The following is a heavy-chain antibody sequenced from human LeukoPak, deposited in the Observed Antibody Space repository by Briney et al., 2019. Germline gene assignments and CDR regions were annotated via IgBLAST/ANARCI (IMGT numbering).Heavy chain of an antibody. CDR1: GGSINSGSHY. J-gene: IGHJ4*02. CDR3: ARAYSPLDYFDY. D-gene: IGHD5-12*01. CDR2: IYNSGRA. V-gene: IGHV4-61*02. Sequence: PSQTLSLTCTVSGGSINSGSHYWSWLRQPAGKGLEWIGRIYNSGRANYNPSLKSRVTISVDTSKNQFSLKLNSVTAADTAVYYCARAYSPLDYFDYWGQGTLVTVSS.